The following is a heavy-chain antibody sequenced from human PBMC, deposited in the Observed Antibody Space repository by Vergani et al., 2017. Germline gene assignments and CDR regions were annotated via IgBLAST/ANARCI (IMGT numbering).Heavy chain of an antibody. J-gene: IGHJ4*02. CDR1: GGSFSGYY. V-gene: IGHV4-34*01. CDR3: AIRPRVNMVRGEILTKRTFDY. Sequence: QVQLQQWGAGLLKPSETLSLTCAVYGGSFSGYYWSWIRQPPGKGLEWIGEINDNGYTNYNPSLESRVIVSADKSKNQFSLKLMSVTAADTAMYYCAIRPRVNMVRGEILTKRTFDYWSQGTLVTVSS. CDR2: INDNGYT. D-gene: IGHD3-10*01.